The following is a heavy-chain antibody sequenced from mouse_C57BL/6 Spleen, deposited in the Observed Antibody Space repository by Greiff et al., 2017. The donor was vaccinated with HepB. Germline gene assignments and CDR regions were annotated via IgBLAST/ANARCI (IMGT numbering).Heavy chain of an antibody. D-gene: IGHD1-1*01. CDR1: GYSITSGYY. J-gene: IGHJ3*01. CDR3: ARDPPFYYYGVGFAY. V-gene: IGHV3-6*01. CDR2: ISYDGSN. Sequence: EVQLQESGPGLVKPSQSLSLTCSVTGYSITSGYYWNWIRQFPGNKLEWMGYISYDGSNNYNPSLKNRISITRDTSKNQFFLKLNSVTTEDTATYYCARDPPFYYYGVGFAYWGQGTLVTVSA.